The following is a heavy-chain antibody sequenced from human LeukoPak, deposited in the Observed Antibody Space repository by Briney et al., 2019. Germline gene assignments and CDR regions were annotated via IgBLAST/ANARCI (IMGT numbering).Heavy chain of an antibody. CDR1: GFTFSSYS. Sequence: GGSLRLSCAASGFTFSSYSMNWVRQAPGKGLEWVSSISSSSSYIYYADSVKGRFTISRDNAKNSLYLQMNSLRAEDTAVYYCARAVTVVVVKLPYYYMDVWGKGTTVTVSS. J-gene: IGHJ6*03. V-gene: IGHV3-21*01. CDR2: ISSSSSYI. D-gene: IGHD3-22*01. CDR3: ARAVTVVVVKLPYYYMDV.